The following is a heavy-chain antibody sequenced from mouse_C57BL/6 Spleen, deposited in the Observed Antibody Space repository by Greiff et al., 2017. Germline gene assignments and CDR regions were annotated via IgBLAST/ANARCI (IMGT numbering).Heavy chain of an antibody. CDR1: GYTFTSYW. CDR3: ARGTYYYGSRAWFAY. Sequence: VQLQQPGAELVMPGASVKLSCKASGYTFTSYWMHWVKQRPGQGLEWIGEIDPSDSYTNYNQKFKGKSTLTVDKSSSTAYMQLSSLTSEDSAVYYCARGTYYYGSRAWFAYWGQGTLVTVSA. J-gene: IGHJ3*01. CDR2: IDPSDSYT. V-gene: IGHV1-69*01. D-gene: IGHD1-1*01.